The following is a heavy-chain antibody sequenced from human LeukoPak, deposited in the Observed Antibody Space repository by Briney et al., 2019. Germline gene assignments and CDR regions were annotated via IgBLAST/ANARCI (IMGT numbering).Heavy chain of an antibody. Sequence: SETLSLTCTVSGSSISSGSYYWSWIRQPAGKGLEWIGRIYTSGSTNYNPSLKSRVTISVDTSKNQFSLKLSSVTAADTAVYYCARSLFRMYYYYMDVWGKGTTVTVSS. CDR1: GSSISSGSYY. D-gene: IGHD3-10*01. V-gene: IGHV4-61*02. CDR3: ARSLFRMYYYYMDV. CDR2: IYTSGST. J-gene: IGHJ6*03.